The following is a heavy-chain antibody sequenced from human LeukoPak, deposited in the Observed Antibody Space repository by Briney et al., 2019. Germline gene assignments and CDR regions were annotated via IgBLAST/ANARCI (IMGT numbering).Heavy chain of an antibody. V-gene: IGHV3-23*01. CDR3: AKVGERLYYYYGMDV. CDR2: ISGSGGST. CDR1: GFTFSSYA. Sequence: PGGSLRLSCAASGFTFSSYAMSWVRQAPGKGLEWVSAISGSGGSTYYADSVKGRFTISRDNSKNTLYLQMNSLRAEDTAVYYCAKVGERLYYYYGMDVWGQGTTVTISS. D-gene: IGHD3-22*01. J-gene: IGHJ6*02.